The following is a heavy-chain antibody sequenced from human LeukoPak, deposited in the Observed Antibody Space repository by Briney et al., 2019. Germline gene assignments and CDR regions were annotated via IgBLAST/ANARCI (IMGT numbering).Heavy chain of an antibody. D-gene: IGHD3-9*01. CDR2: ISWNSGSI. V-gene: IGHV3-9*01. CDR3: AKDGNYDILTGYLFDY. Sequence: GGSLRLSCAASGFTFDDYAMHWVRQAPGKGLEWVSGISWNSGSIGYADSVKGRFTIFRDNAKNSMYLQMNSLRAEDTALYYCAKDGNYDILTGYLFDYWGQGTLVTVSS. CDR1: GFTFDDYA. J-gene: IGHJ4*02.